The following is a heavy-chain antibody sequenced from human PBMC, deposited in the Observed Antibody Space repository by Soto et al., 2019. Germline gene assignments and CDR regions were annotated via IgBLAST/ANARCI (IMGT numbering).Heavy chain of an antibody. CDR1: GFTFDDYG. CDR3: ARGQHYDYFLA. CDR2: INWNGGST. J-gene: IGHJ1*01. D-gene: IGHD3-3*02. V-gene: IGHV3-20*04. Sequence: AGGSLRLSCAASGFTFDDYGMSWVRQAPGKGLEWVSGINWNGGSTGYVDSVKGRFTISRDNAKNSLYLQMNSLRDEDTAVYSCARGQHYDYFLASGHGTLFTVSS.